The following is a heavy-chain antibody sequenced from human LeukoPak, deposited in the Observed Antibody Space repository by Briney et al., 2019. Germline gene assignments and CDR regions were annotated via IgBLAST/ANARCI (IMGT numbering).Heavy chain of an antibody. CDR3: AREQQLVLGAFDI. CDR1: GFTFSSYA. Sequence: GGSLRLSCAASGFTFSSYAMTWVRQAPGKGLEWVANIKQDGSEKYYVDSVKGRFTISRDNAKNSLYLQMNSLRAEDTAVYYCAREQQLVLGAFDIWGQGTMVTVSS. CDR2: IKQDGSEK. D-gene: IGHD6-13*01. J-gene: IGHJ3*02. V-gene: IGHV3-7*01.